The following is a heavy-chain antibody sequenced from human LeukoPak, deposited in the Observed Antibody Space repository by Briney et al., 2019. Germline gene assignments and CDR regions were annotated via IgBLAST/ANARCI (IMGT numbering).Heavy chain of an antibody. CDR2: ISGSGTIT. CDR1: GFTFSSCA. D-gene: IGHD3-22*01. J-gene: IGHJ4*02. CDR3: AREVSEGFDF. V-gene: IGHV3-23*01. Sequence: GGSLRLSCAASGFTFSSCAMSWVRQAPGKGLEWVSGISGSGTITYYADSVKGRFAISRDNAKNSLYLQMNSLRAEDTALYYCAREVSEGFDFWGQGTLVTVSS.